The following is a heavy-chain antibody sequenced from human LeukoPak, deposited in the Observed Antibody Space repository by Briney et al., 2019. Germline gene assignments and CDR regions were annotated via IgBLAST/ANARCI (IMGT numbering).Heavy chain of an antibody. D-gene: IGHD5-12*01. CDR2: ISYDGSNK. CDR3: AKDRLRGAYSDY. Sequence: PGGSLRLSCAASGFTFSSYGMRWVRQAPGKGLEWVAVISYDGSNKYYADSVKGRFTISRDNSKNTLYLQMNSLRAEDTAVYYCAKDRLRGAYSDYWGQGTLVTVSS. CDR1: GFTFSSYG. V-gene: IGHV3-30*18. J-gene: IGHJ4*02.